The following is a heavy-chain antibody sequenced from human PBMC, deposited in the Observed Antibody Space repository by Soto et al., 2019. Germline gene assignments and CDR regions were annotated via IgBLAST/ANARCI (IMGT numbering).Heavy chain of an antibody. CDR3: ARHHRGIHQYSFDY. Sequence: SETLSLTCTVSGGSISSYYWSWIRQPPGKGLEWIGYIYYSGSTNYNPSLKSRVTISVDTPKNQFSLKLSSVTAADTAVYYCARHHRGIHQYSFDYWGQGTLVTVSS. D-gene: IGHD3-10*01. V-gene: IGHV4-59*08. J-gene: IGHJ4*02. CDR2: IYYSGST. CDR1: GGSISSYY.